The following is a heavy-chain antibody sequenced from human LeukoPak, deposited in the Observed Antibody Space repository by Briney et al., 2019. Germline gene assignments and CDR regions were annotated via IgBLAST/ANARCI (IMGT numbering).Heavy chain of an antibody. J-gene: IGHJ4*02. V-gene: IGHV3-30*18. CDR2: ISYDGSNK. Sequence: GGSLRLSCAASGFTFSSYGMHWVRQAPGKGLEWVAVISYDGSNKYYADSVMGRFTISRDNSKNTLYLQMNSLRAEDTAVYYCAKGGGGGAANFDYWGQGTLVTVSS. CDR3: AKGGGGGAANFDY. CDR1: GFTFSSYG. D-gene: IGHD1-26*01.